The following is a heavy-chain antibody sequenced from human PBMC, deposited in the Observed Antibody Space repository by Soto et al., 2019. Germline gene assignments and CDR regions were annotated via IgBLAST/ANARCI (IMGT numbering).Heavy chain of an antibody. D-gene: IGHD3-16*01. CDR2: INPNSGAT. CDR3: ALIMSHRASFDV. J-gene: IGHJ3*01. CDR1: GYSFTGFY. V-gene: IGHV1-2*04. Sequence: ASVKVSCKASGYSFTGFYIHWMRQAPGQGLEWVGSINPNSGATTYAQKFQDSVAMTRDTSISTAYMDLSRLTSDDTAIYYCALIMSHRASFDVWGQGTMVTVSS.